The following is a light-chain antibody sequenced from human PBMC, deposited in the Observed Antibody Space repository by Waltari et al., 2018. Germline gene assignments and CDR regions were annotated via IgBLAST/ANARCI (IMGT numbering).Light chain of an antibody. Sequence: SYELTQPPSVSVSPGQTARITCSGDALPKKYAYWYQQTSGQAPVLVIYEDRKRVSGIPESVSGASSGTTATLTISGARVEDEADYYCDSTDITGNRMVFGGGTKVPVL. CDR1: ALPKKY. V-gene: IGLV3-10*01. CDR3: DSTDITGNRMV. J-gene: IGLJ2*01. CDR2: EDR.